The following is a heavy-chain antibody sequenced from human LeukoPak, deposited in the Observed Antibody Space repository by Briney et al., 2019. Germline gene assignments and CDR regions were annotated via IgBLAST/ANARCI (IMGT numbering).Heavy chain of an antibody. CDR2: INPNSGGT. D-gene: IGHD1-26*01. V-gene: IGHV1-2*02. Sequence: ASVKVSCKASGYTFTDYYMHWVRQAPGQGLEWMGWINPNSGGTNYAQKFQGRVTMTRDTSISTAYMELSRLRSDDTAVYYCARDAVGATNPFDYWGQGTLVTVSS. CDR3: ARDAVGATNPFDY. CDR1: GYTFTDYY. J-gene: IGHJ4*02.